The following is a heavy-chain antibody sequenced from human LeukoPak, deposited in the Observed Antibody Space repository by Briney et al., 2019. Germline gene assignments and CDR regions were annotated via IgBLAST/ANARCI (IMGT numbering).Heavy chain of an antibody. J-gene: IGHJ4*02. D-gene: IGHD3-16*01. Sequence: SVMVSCKASGGTFSSYAISWVRQAPGQGLEWMGRIIPILGIANYAQKFQGRVTFTADRSTNTAYMALSSLRSEDTAVYYCARHSSRESFYDFDSWGQGALIIVSS. CDR3: ARHSSRESFYDFDS. CDR1: GGTFSSYA. V-gene: IGHV1-69*04. CDR2: IIPILGIA.